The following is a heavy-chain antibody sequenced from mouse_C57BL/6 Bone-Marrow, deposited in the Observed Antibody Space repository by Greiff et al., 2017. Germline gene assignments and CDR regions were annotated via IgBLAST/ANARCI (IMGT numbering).Heavy chain of an antibody. CDR1: GFTFSDYG. CDR2: FSNLAYSI. Sequence: EVKLMESGGGLVQPGGSLKLSCAVSGFTFSDYGMAWVRQAPRKGPEWVAFFSNLAYSIYYADSVTGRFTISSENAKNTLYLEVSSLRSEDTAMYYCERHGYSNSDYYAMDYWGQGTSVTVSS. J-gene: IGHJ4*01. D-gene: IGHD2-5*01. CDR3: ERHGYSNSDYYAMDY. V-gene: IGHV5-15*01.